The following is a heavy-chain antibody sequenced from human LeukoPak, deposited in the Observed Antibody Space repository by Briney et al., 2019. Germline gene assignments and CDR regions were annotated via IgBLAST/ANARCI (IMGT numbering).Heavy chain of an antibody. CDR2: ISGSGGST. V-gene: IGHV3-23*01. CDR3: AKTNSGQYFDY. D-gene: IGHD6-19*01. Sequence: GGSLRLSCAASGFTFSSYAMSWVRQALGKGLEGVSGISGSGGSTNYADSVKGRFTISRDNSKNTLYLQMNSLRAEDTAEYYCAKTNSGQYFDYWGQGTLVTVSS. J-gene: IGHJ4*02. CDR1: GFTFSSYA.